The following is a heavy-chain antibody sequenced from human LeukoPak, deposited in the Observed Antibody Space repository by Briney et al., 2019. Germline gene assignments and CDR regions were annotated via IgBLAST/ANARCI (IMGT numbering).Heavy chain of an antibody. CDR3: AKDLVAAAFPHYFDY. Sequence: PGGSLRLSCAASGFTFYDYAMHWVRQAPVKGLESVSGISWNSGSIGYADSVKGRFTISRDKAKNSLYLQMNSLRAEDTALYYCAKDLVAAAFPHYFDYWGQGTLVTVSS. D-gene: IGHD6-13*01. CDR1: GFTFYDYA. CDR2: ISWNSGSI. J-gene: IGHJ4*02. V-gene: IGHV3-9*01.